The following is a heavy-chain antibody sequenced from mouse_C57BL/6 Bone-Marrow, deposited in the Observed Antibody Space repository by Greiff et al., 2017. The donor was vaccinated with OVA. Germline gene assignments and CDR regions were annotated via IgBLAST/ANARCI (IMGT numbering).Heavy chain of an antibody. J-gene: IGHJ2*01. V-gene: IGHV1-52*01. CDR3: ARDDGYTLYYFDY. CDR1: GYTFTSYW. Sequence: QVQLQQPGAELVRPGSSVKLSCKASGYTFTSYWMHWVKQRPIQGLEWIGNIDPSDSETHYNQKFKDKATLTVDKSSSTAYMQLSSLTSEDSAVYYCARDDGYTLYYFDYWGQGTTLTVSS. D-gene: IGHD2-3*01. CDR2: IDPSDSET.